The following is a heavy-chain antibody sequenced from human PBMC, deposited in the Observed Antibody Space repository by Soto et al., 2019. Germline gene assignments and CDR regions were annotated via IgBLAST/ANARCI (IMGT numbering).Heavy chain of an antibody. V-gene: IGHV1-69*01. CDR2: IIPIYGTA. J-gene: IGHJ6*02. D-gene: IGHD6-13*01. CDR1: RVAFSKFI. Sequence: QAQLEQSGGEVKKPGSSVKVSCKASRVAFSKFIVTWVRQAPGLGLEWVGGIIPIYGTANYAQKFQGRVTINGDESTSTSYMEVNNLRSEDPAVYYCAKVRYSSPMGYYYGMDVWGQGTTVTVSS. CDR3: AKVRYSSPMGYYYGMDV.